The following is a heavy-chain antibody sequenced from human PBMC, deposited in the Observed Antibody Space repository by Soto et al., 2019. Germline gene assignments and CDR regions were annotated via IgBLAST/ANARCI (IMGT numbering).Heavy chain of an antibody. Sequence: EVQLVESGGGLVKPGGSLRLSCAASGFTFSNAWMSWVRQAPGKGLEWVGRIKSKTDGGTTDYAAPVKGRFTISRDDSKNTLYLEMNSLKTEDTAVYYCTTEVEDIVATIPYDKDVRGKGTTVTVSS. CDR3: TTEVEDIVATIPYDKDV. J-gene: IGHJ6*03. CDR2: IKSKTDGGTT. CDR1: GFTFSNAW. D-gene: IGHD5-12*01. V-gene: IGHV3-15*01.